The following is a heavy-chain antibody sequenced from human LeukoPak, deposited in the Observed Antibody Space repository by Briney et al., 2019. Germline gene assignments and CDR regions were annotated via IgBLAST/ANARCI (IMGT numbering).Heavy chain of an antibody. V-gene: IGHV3-48*02. Sequence: GGSLRLSCAASGFTFSSYSMNWVRQAPGKGLEWVSYISSSSSTIYYADSVKGRFTISRDNAKNSLYLQMNSLRDEDTAVYYCLIGNYGGNSPFDYWGQGTLITVSS. J-gene: IGHJ4*02. D-gene: IGHD4-23*01. CDR1: GFTFSSYS. CDR2: ISSSSSTI. CDR3: LIGNYGGNSPFDY.